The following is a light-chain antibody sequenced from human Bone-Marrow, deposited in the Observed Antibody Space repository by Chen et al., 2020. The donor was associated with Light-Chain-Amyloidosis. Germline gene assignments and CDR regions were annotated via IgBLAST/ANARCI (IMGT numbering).Light chain of an antibody. J-gene: IGLJ2*01. CDR1: SSDLGGYNF. CDR2: DVS. CDR3: SSVTSSRTVV. Sequence: QSALTQPASVSESPGQSITISCTGTSSDLGGYNFVSWYQQHPGKAPKLMIFDVSSRPSGVSDRFSGSKSGNTASLPISGLQAYDEATYYCSSVTSSRTVVFGTGTRLTGL. V-gene: IGLV2-14*03.